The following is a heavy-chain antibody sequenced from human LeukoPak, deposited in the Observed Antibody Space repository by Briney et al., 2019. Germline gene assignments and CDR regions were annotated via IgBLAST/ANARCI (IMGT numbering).Heavy chain of an antibody. CDR1: GFTFSSYW. CDR3: ARGGAVLRYFDWLTTQLDY. D-gene: IGHD3-9*01. V-gene: IGHV3-7*03. CDR2: IKQDGSEK. Sequence: GGSLRLSCAASGFTFSSYWTSWVRQAPGKGLEWVANIKQDGSEKYYVDSVKGRFTISRDNAKNSLYLQMNSLRAEDTAVYYCARGGAVLRYFDWLTTQLDYWGQGTLVTVSS. J-gene: IGHJ4*02.